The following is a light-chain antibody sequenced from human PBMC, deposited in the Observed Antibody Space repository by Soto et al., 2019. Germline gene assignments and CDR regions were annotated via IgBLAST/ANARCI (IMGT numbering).Light chain of an antibody. Sequence: DIQMTQSPSSLSASVGDRVTITCQANQDINNYLNWYQQKPGQAPDLLIYDASNLEAGVPSRFSESGPGTNFTFTITSLQPEDIATYYCQQYSNVPPGSTFAQGTRLDIK. CDR2: DAS. J-gene: IGKJ5*01. V-gene: IGKV1-33*01. CDR3: QQYSNVPPGST. CDR1: QDINNY.